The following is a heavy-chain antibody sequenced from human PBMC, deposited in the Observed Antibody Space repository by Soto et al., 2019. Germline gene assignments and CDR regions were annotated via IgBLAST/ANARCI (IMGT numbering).Heavy chain of an antibody. CDR1: GFTFSTYS. Sequence: PGGSLRLSCVGSGFTFSTYSINWVRQAPGKGLEWVSSISSRSDIYYADSVKGRFTISRDNAKNSASLQMNSLRAEDTAVYYCAREYTAWPLAYGLDVWG. J-gene: IGHJ6*02. D-gene: IGHD2-2*02. V-gene: IGHV3-21*01. CDR2: ISSRSDI. CDR3: AREYTAWPLAYGLDV.